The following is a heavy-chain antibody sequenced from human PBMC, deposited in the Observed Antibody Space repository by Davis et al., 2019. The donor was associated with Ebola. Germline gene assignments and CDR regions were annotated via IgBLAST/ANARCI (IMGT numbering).Heavy chain of an antibody. V-gene: IGHV2-70*01. D-gene: IGHD3-3*01. J-gene: IGHJ6*02. CDR1: GFSLSTSGMC. CDR3: ARIPRYYDFWSGYYIPYYYGMDV. Sequence: SGPTLVKPTQTLTLTCTFSGFSLSTSGMCVSWIRQPPGKALEWLALIDWDDDKYNSTSLKTRLTISKDTSKNQVVLTMTNMDPVDTATYYCARIPRYYDFWSGYYIPYYYGMDVWGQGTTVTVSS. CDR2: IDWDDDK.